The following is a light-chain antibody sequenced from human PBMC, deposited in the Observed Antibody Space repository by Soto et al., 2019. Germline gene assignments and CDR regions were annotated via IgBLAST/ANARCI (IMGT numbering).Light chain of an antibody. J-gene: IGLJ1*01. CDR1: SSDVGGYNS. CDR3: SSFTSSTALYV. CDR2: DVS. V-gene: IGLV2-14*03. Sequence: QSALTQPASVSGSPGQSITISCTGTSSDVGGYNSVSWYQHHPGKAPKLMIYDVSNRPSGVSNRFSGSKSGNTASLTNSGLQAEDEADYYCSSFTSSTALYVFGTGTKLTVL.